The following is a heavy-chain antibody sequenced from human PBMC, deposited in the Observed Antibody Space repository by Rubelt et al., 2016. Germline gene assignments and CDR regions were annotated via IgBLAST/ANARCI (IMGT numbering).Heavy chain of an antibody. CDR3: GGVVVSFGGVIEVGWFDP. Sequence: QVQLVQSGAEVKKPGASVKVSCKASGYTFTSYGISWVRQAPGQGLEWMGWISAYNGNTNYAQKLPGRGNTTPDNTTRTGCRGLRGLGSGGPAGYFWGGVVVSFGGVIEVGWFDPWGQGTLVTVSS. D-gene: IGHD3-16*02. J-gene: IGHJ5*02. V-gene: IGHV1-18*01. CDR2: ISAYNGNT. CDR1: GYTFTSYG.